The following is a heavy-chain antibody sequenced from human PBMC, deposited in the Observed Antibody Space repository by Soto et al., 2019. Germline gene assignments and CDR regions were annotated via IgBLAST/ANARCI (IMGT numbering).Heavy chain of an antibody. J-gene: IGHJ5*02. CDR3: ARRWFGELSSWFDP. Sequence: SVKVSCKASGGTFSSYAISWVRQAPGQGLEWMGGIIPTFGTANYAQKFQGRVTITADESTSTAYMELSSLRSEDTAVYYCARRWFGELSSWFDPWGQGTLVTVSS. V-gene: IGHV1-69*13. CDR1: GGTFSSYA. CDR2: IIPTFGTA. D-gene: IGHD3-10*01.